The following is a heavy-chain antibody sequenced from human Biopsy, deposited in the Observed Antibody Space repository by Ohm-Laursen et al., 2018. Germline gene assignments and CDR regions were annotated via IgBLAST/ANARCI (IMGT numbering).Heavy chain of an antibody. V-gene: IGHV4-59*08. J-gene: IGHJ2*01. CDR3: ARNRVDVVKVTTIGWNFDL. Sequence: SETLSLTCAVSGDTISTYYWNWIRQTPGKGLEWIGYIHYTGHIRINPSLNSRATIPVDTSKDQFSLKLSSLTAADTAIYYCARNRVDVVKVTTIGWNFDLWGRGTLVTVS. D-gene: IGHD5-12*01. CDR1: GDTISTYY. CDR2: IHYTGHI.